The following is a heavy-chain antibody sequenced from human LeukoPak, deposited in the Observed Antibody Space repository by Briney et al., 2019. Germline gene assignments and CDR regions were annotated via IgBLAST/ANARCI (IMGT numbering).Heavy chain of an antibody. J-gene: IGHJ4*02. Sequence: GGSLRLSCAASGFTFSTYSMNWVRQAPGKGLEWVSSITSSSSYIYYADSVKGRFTISRDNAKNSLYLRMNSLRAEDTAVYFCARDSPYCSSTNCYFDYWGQGTLVTVSS. CDR2: ITSSSSYI. D-gene: IGHD2-2*01. V-gene: IGHV3-21*01. CDR1: GFTFSTYS. CDR3: ARDSPYCSSTNCYFDY.